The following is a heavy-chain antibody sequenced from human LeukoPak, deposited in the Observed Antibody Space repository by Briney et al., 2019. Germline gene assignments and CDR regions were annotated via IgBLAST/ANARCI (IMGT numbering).Heavy chain of an antibody. CDR3: ARSGFVVVPAAMGSYGMDV. Sequence: SETLSLTCTVSGGSISSYYWSWIRQPPGKGLEWIGYIYYSGSTNYNPSLKSRVTISVDTSKNQFSLKLSSVTAADTAVYYCARSGFVVVPAAMGSYGMDVWGQGTTVTVSS. CDR2: IYYSGST. V-gene: IGHV4-59*12. CDR1: GGSISSYY. J-gene: IGHJ6*02. D-gene: IGHD2-2*01.